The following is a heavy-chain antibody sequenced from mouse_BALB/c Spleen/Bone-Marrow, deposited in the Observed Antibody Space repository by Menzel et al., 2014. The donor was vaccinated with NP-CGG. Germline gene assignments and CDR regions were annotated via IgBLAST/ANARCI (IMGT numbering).Heavy chain of an antibody. CDR3: ARVEDGYYVRAMDY. V-gene: IGHV5-6-5*01. D-gene: IGHD2-3*01. J-gene: IGHJ4*01. Sequence: EVKLVESGGGLVEPGGSLKLSCAASGFTFSSYAMSWVRQTPEKRLEWVASISSGGSTYYPDSVKGRFTISRDNARNILYLQMSSLRSEDTAMYYCARVEDGYYVRAMDYWGQGTSVTVSS. CDR1: GFTFSSYA. CDR2: ISSGGST.